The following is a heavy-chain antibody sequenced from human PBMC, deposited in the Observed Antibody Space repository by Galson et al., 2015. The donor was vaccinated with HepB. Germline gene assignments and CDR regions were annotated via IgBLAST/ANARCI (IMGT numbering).Heavy chain of an antibody. J-gene: IGHJ5*02. CDR2: IYPSDSST. V-gene: IGHV5-51*01. D-gene: IGHD1-26*01. CDR3: ARQGATSARYNWFDP. CDR1: GYTFTNFW. Sequence: QSGAEVKKPGESLKISCKGSGYTFTNFWIGWVRQMPGKGLGWMGIIYPSDSSTNYSPSFQGHVTISADKSISTAYLQWSSLKASDTAMYYCARQGATSARYNWFDPWGQGTLVTVSS.